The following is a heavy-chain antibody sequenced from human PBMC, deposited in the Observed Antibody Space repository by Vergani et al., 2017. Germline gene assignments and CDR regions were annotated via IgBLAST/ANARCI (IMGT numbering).Heavy chain of an antibody. J-gene: IGHJ6*02. CDR3: ASSYYVQAYYYYYGMDV. CDR2: IYSGGST. D-gene: IGHD1-26*01. Sequence: EVQLVESGGGLVQPGGSLRLSCAASGFTVSSNYMSWVRQAPGKGLEWVSVIYSGGSTYYADSVKGRFTIARDNSKKTLYLQMNSLRAEDTAVYYCASSYYVQAYYYYYGMDVWGQGTTVTVSS. V-gene: IGHV3-66*02. CDR1: GFTVSSNY.